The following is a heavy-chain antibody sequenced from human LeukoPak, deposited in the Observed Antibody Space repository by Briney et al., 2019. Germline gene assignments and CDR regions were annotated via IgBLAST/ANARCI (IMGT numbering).Heavy chain of an antibody. V-gene: IGHV3-21*01. Sequence: GGSLRLSFAASGFTFSSYSMNWVRQAPGKGLEWVSSISSSSSYIYYADSVKGRFTISRDNAKNSLYLQMNSLRAEDTAVYYCADTMVRGDHFDDWGQGTLVTVSS. CDR2: ISSSSSYI. D-gene: IGHD3-10*01. CDR3: ADTMVRGDHFDD. CDR1: GFTFSSYS. J-gene: IGHJ4*02.